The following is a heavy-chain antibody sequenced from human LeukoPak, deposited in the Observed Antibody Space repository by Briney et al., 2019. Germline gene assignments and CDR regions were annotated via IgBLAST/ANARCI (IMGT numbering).Heavy chain of an antibody. V-gene: IGHV1-18*01. CDR3: ARDPAPYSSSWYALHFDY. D-gene: IGHD6-13*01. J-gene: IGHJ4*02. CDR2: ISAYNGNT. Sequence: ASVKVSCKASGYTFTSYGISWVRQAPGHGREGMGWISAYNGNTNYAQKLQGKVTMTTDTSTSTAYMELRSLRSGDTAVYYCARDPAPYSSSWYALHFDYWGQGTLVTVSS. CDR1: GYTFTSYG.